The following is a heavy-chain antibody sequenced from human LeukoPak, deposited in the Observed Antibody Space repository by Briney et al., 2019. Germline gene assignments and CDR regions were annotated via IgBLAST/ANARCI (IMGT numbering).Heavy chain of an antibody. CDR1: GLTFSSYW. D-gene: IGHD1-26*01. CDR3: ARERCVVGACGAFDV. V-gene: IGHV3-30*03. J-gene: IGHJ3*01. Sequence: PGGSLRLSCAASGLTFSSYWMHWVRQAPGKGLEWVAVISKDGNEKHYTDSVKGRFTISRDNSMSMLYLQMNTLRGEDTAIYYCARERCVVGACGAFDVWGQGTMATVSS. CDR2: ISKDGNEK.